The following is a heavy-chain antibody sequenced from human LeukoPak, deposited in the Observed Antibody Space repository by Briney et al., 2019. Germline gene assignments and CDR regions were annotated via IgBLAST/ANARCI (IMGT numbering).Heavy chain of an antibody. CDR3: AKGSTITMIVVVLDY. CDR2: ISGSGGST. J-gene: IGHJ4*02. D-gene: IGHD3-22*01. V-gene: IGHV3-23*01. CDR1: GFTFNSYA. Sequence: GGSLRLSCAASGFTFNSYAMSWVRLAPGEGLEWVSAISGSGGSTYYADSVKGRFTISRDNSKNTLYLQMNSLRAEDTAVYYCAKGSTITMIVVVLDYWGQGTLVTVSS.